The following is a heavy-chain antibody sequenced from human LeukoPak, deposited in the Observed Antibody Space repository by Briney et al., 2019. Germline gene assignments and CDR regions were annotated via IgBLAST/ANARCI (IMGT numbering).Heavy chain of an antibody. D-gene: IGHD6-19*01. CDR1: GYTFTSYA. V-gene: IGHV1-46*01. CDR3: ARFAVHRRLAVAGQFGLDY. Sequence: ASVKVSCKASGYTFTSYAMNWVRQAPGQGPEWMGVISPSGGSTTYAQKFQGRVTLTRDTSTSTVYMELSSLRSGDTAVYYCARFAVHRRLAVAGQFGLDYWGQGTLVTVSS. J-gene: IGHJ4*02. CDR2: ISPSGGST.